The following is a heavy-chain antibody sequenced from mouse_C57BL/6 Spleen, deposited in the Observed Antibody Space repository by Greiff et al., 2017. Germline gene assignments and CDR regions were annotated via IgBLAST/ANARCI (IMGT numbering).Heavy chain of an antibody. D-gene: IGHD2-3*01. CDR2: INPNNGGT. CDR1: GYTFTDYN. Sequence: DVQLQESGPELVKPGASVKMSCKASGYTFTDYNMHWVKQSHGKSLEWIGYINPNNGGTSYNQKFKGKATLTVNKSSSTAYMELRSLTSEDSAVYYCAREWLLPFAYWGQGTLVTVSA. J-gene: IGHJ3*01. V-gene: IGHV1-22*01. CDR3: AREWLLPFAY.